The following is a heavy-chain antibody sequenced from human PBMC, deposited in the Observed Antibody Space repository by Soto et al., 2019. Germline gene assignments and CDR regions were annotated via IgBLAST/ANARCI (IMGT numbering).Heavy chain of an antibody. CDR1: VVSFSGYY. CDR2: INHSGST. V-gene: IGHV4-34*01. D-gene: IGHD3-22*01. J-gene: IGHJ5*02. CDR3: ARGWLTGSGYHKLTNWFDR. Sequence: SETLSLTCAFYVVSFSGYYWSCIRHPPGKWLEWIGEINHSGSTNYNPSLKSRVTISVDTSKNQFSLKLSSVTAADTAVYYCARGWLTGSGYHKLTNWFDRWGQGTRVTVSS.